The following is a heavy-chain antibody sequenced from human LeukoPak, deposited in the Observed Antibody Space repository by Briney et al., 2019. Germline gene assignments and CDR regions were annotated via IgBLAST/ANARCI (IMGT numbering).Heavy chain of an antibody. D-gene: IGHD1-26*01. Sequence: GGSLRLSCAASGFTFTSHWMTWVRQAPGKGLEWVANIKQDGSQKSYVDSVKGRFTISRDNAQNSVSLQMNSLRADDTAVYYCARDRGIVGALDYWGQGTLVTVFS. CDR3: ARDRGIVGALDY. CDR1: GFTFTSHW. CDR2: IKQDGSQK. J-gene: IGHJ4*02. V-gene: IGHV3-7*05.